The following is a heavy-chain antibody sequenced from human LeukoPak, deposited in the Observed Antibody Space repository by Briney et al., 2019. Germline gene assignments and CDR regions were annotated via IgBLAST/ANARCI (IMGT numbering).Heavy chain of an antibody. CDR3: ASTYYYGSGSYNY. J-gene: IGHJ4*02. V-gene: IGHV4-59*10. CDR1: GGSFSGYY. CDR2: IYTSGST. D-gene: IGHD3-10*01. Sequence: SETLSLTCAVYGGSFSGYYWSWIRQPAGKGLEWIGRIYTSGSTNYNPSLKSRVTMSVDTSKNQFSLKLSSVTAADTAVYYCASTYYYGSGSYNYWGQGTLVTVSS.